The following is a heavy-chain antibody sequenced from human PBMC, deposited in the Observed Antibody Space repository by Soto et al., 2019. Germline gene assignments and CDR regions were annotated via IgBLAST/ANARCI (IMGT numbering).Heavy chain of an antibody. D-gene: IGHD6-19*01. V-gene: IGHV3-23*01. Sequence: EVQLLESGGGLVRPGASLRLSCAASGFIFNNYAMNWVRQAPGKGLEWVSVISGSGGSAYYADSVQGRFTISRDNSKNTLYLQTNSLRAEDTAIYYCVREGSGWYSRGSFDFWGRGTMVTVSS. J-gene: IGHJ3*01. CDR1: GFIFNNYA. CDR2: ISGSGGSA. CDR3: VREGSGWYSRGSFDF.